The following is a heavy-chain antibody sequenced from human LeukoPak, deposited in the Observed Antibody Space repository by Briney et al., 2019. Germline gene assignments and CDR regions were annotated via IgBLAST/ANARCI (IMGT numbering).Heavy chain of an antibody. D-gene: IGHD3-3*01. V-gene: IGHV3-11*01. CDR1: GFTFSDYY. CDR2: IDGSGSAK. Sequence: GGSLRLSCAASGFTFSDYYMSWIRQAPGKGLEWVSFIDGSGSAKAYADSVKGRFTISRDNAMNSLFLQMNSLRAEDTAVYYCARDPPPRNYDSNYWGQGTLVTVSS. J-gene: IGHJ4*02. CDR3: ARDPPPRNYDSNY.